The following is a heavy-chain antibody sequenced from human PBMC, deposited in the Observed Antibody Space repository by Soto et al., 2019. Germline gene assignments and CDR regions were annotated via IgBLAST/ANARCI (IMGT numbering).Heavy chain of an antibody. CDR2: INPNSGGT. CDR1: GYTFTGYY. D-gene: IGHD2-2*01. CDR3: ARGWEYQLLSNWFDP. V-gene: IGHV1-2*02. Sequence: GASVKVSCKASGYTFTGYYMHWVRQAPGQGPEWMGCINPNSGGTNYAQKFQGRATMTRDTSISTAYMELSRLRSDDTAVYYCARGWEYQLLSNWFDPWGQGTLVTVSS. J-gene: IGHJ5*02.